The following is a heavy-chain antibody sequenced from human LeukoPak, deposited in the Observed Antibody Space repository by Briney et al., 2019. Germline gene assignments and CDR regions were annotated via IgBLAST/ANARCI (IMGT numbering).Heavy chain of an antibody. CDR3: AREPPRTSSNWFDP. Sequence: PSETLSLTSTVSGGSISSGSYYWSWIRQPPGKGLEWIGRIYTSGSTNYNPSLKSRVTISVDTSKNQFSLKLSSVTAADTAVYYCAREPPRTSSNWFDPWGQGTLVTVSS. CDR1: GGSISSGSYY. V-gene: IGHV4-61*02. CDR2: IYTSGST. J-gene: IGHJ5*02.